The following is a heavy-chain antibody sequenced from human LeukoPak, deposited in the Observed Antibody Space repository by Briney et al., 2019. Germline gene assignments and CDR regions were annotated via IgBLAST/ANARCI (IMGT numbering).Heavy chain of an antibody. CDR2: ISSSGSTI. V-gene: IGHV3-48*03. Sequence: GRSLRLSCAASGFTFSSYEMNWVRQAPGKGLEWVSYISSSGSTIYYADSVKGRFTISRDNAKNSLYLQMNRLRAEDTSVYYCARAGVVPATMPSGGMDVWGQGTTVTVSS. J-gene: IGHJ6*02. CDR3: ARAGVVPATMPSGGMDV. D-gene: IGHD2-2*01. CDR1: GFTFSSYE.